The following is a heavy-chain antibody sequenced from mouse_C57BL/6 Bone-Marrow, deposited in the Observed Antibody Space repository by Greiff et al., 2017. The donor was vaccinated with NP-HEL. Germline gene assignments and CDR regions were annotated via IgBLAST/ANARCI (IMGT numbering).Heavy chain of an antibody. CDR3: ARWGVVAPYWYFDV. CDR2: IAPSDSYT. D-gene: IGHD1-1*01. CDR1: GYTFTSYW. Sequence: VQLQQPGAELVRPGTSVKLSCTASGYTFTSYWMHWVKQRPGQGLEWIGVIAPSDSYTNYNPKFQGKATLTVDTSSSTAYMQLSSLTSEDSAVYYCARWGVVAPYWYFDVWGTGTTVTVSS. V-gene: IGHV1-59*01. J-gene: IGHJ1*03.